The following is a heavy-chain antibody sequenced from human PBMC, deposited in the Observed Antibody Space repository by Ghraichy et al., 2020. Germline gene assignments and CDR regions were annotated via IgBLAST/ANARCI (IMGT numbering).Heavy chain of an antibody. CDR2: IYFRGTT. CDR1: GGSISTSDYY. J-gene: IGHJ4*02. CDR3: ASLAYDYFWGSFRPPLDH. Sequence: SETLSLTCTVSGGSISTSDYYWGWIRQPPGKGLEWIGSIYFRGTTYYRPSLQSRVSISVDTSKNQFSLNLSSVTAADPAVYYWASLAYDYFWGSFRPPLDHWGQGALVTVSS. V-gene: IGHV4-39*01. D-gene: IGHD3-16*02.